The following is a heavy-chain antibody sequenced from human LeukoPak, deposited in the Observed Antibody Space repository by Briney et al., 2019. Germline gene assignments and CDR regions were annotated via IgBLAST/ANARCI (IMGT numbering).Heavy chain of an antibody. CDR3: ARGVPLNYYDSSATGLNYYGMDV. D-gene: IGHD3-22*01. V-gene: IGHV4-34*01. J-gene: IGHJ6*02. CDR1: GGSFSGYY. CDR2: INHSGST. Sequence: SETLSLTCAVSGGSFSGYYWSWIRQPPGKGLEWIGEINHSGSTNYNPSLKSRVTISVDTSKNQFSLKLSSVTAADTAVYYCARGVPLNYYDSSATGLNYYGMDVWGQGTTVTVSS.